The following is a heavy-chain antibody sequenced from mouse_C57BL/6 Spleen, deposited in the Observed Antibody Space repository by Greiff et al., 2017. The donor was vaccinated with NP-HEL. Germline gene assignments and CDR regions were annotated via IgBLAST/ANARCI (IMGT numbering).Heavy chain of an antibody. Sequence: QVQLQQPGAELVMPGASVKLSCKASGYTFTSYWMHWVKQRPGQGLEWIGEIDPSDSYTNYNQKFKGKSTLTVDKSSSTAYMQLNSLTSEDSAVYYCARTPPYYGTAMDYWGQGTSVTVSS. CDR2: IDPSDSYT. CDR1: GYTFTSYW. D-gene: IGHD1-1*01. J-gene: IGHJ4*01. V-gene: IGHV1-69*01. CDR3: ARTPPYYGTAMDY.